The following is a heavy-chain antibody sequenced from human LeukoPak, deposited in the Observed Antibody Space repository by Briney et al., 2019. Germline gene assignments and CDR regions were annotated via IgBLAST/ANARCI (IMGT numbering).Heavy chain of an antibody. J-gene: IGHJ4*02. CDR2: LHPNNGAT. Sequence: ASVKVSCKASGYIFTCYYMKWVRQAPGQGLEWMGWLHPNNGATNYAQKFQGRITLTRDPSISTAYMELSSLTSDDTAVYFCARWQEGSGTYYIDHWGQGTLVTVSS. D-gene: IGHD3-10*01. V-gene: IGHV1-2*02. CDR3: ARWQEGSGTYYIDH. CDR1: GYIFTCYY.